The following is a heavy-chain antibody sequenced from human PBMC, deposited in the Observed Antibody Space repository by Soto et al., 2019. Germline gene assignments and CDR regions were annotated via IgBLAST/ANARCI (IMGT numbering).Heavy chain of an antibody. CDR1: VGSINSGDFY. J-gene: IGHJ4*02. CDR3: TRDTRGHGYNNGTFEY. V-gene: IGHV4-30-4*01. CDR2: IFYSGST. D-gene: IGHD4-4*01. Sequence: SETLSLTCTFSVGSINSGDFYWSWIRQPPWKGLEWIGYIFYSGSTYYNPSLKSRLTMSVDTSKNQFSLKLGSVTAADTAVYYCTRDTRGHGYNNGTFEYLGQGTLVTVSS.